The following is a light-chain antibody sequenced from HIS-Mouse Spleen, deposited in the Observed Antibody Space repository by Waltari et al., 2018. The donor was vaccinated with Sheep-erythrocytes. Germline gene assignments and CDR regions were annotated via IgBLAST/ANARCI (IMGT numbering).Light chain of an antibody. CDR1: SSDVGGYNY. CDR3: CSYAGSYNHV. V-gene: IGLV2-8*01. J-gene: IGLJ1*01. CDR2: EVS. Sequence: QSALTQPPSASGSPGQSVTISCTGTSSDVGGYNYVSWYQKHPGKAPKLMIYEVSKRPSGVPDRFSGSKSGNTASLTVSGLQAEDEADYYCCSYAGSYNHVFATGTKVTVL.